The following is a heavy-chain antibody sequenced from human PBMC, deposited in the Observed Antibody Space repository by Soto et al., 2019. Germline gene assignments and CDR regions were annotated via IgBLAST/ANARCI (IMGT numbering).Heavy chain of an antibody. CDR3: ARDTNGLSY. V-gene: IGHV3-74*01. D-gene: IGHD2-8*01. CDR1: GFTFSNHR. CDR2: IESDGSRT. J-gene: IGHJ4*02. Sequence: GGSLRLSCAASGFTFSNHRMHWVRQVPGKGLVWVSCIESDGSRTTYADSVKGRFTISRDNAKNTVYLQMNSLRVDDTAVYYCARDTNGLSYWGQGTLVTVSS.